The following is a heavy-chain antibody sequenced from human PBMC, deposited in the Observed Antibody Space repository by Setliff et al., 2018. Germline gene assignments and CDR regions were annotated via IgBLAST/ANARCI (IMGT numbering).Heavy chain of an antibody. CDR3: ATRTYYDSNGYYYAIVGPFDI. D-gene: IGHD3-22*01. CDR1: GGSTSSSIYY. CDR2: IYYSGST. V-gene: IGHV4-39*01. J-gene: IGHJ3*02. Sequence: PSETLSLTCSVSGGSTSSSIYYWGWIRQPPGKGLEWIGSIYYSGSTYYSPSLKRRVTISVDTSKNQFSLKLSSVTAADTAVYYCATRTYYDSNGYYYAIVGPFDIWGQGTMVTVSS.